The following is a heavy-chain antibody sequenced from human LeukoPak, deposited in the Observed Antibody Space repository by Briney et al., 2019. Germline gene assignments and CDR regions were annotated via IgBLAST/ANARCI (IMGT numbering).Heavy chain of an antibody. V-gene: IGHV3-21*01. Sequence: GGSLRLSCAASGFTFSSYSMNCVREAPGQGLEWVSSISISSSYIYYADSVKGRFTISRDNAKNSLYLQMSSLRAEDTAVYYCARDRGVTTTDYWGQGTLVTVSS. CDR1: GFTFSSYS. CDR2: ISISSSYI. D-gene: IGHD4-17*01. J-gene: IGHJ4*02. CDR3: ARDRGVTTTDY.